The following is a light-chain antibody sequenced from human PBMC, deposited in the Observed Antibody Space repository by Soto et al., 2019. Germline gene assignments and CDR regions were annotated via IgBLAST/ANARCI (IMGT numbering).Light chain of an antibody. CDR2: EVS. V-gene: IGLV2-14*01. Sequence: QSALTQPASVSVSPGLSITISCTGTSRDVGGYNYVSWYQQHPGKAPKLMIYEVSNRPSGVSNRFSGSKSGNTASLTISGLQAEDEADYYCCSYTSSSTLYVFGTGTKLTVL. CDR1: SRDVGGYNY. J-gene: IGLJ1*01. CDR3: CSYTSSSTLYV.